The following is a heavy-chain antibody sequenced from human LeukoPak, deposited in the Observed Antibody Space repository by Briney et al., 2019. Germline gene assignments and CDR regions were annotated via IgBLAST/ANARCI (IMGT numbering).Heavy chain of an antibody. V-gene: IGHV4-39*01. Sequence: SETLSLTCTVSGGSINNRRNYWGWLRQPPGKGLEWIGSFYYSERPYYEPSLESRVTISADMSKNQLFLELTSVTAADTAEYFCARRFSYGSGMYGLDVWGQGTTVTVSS. CDR2: FYYSERP. CDR1: GGSINNRRNY. D-gene: IGHD3-10*01. J-gene: IGHJ6*02. CDR3: ARRFSYGSGMYGLDV.